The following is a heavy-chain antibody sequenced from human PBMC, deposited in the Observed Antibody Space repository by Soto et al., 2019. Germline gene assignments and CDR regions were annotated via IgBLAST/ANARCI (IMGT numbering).Heavy chain of an antibody. CDR3: ARSPYSSGYYYAIDY. Sequence: ASVKVSCKASGYTLIMYYIHWMRQAPGQGLEWMGLINPSGGSTTYAQKFQGRVTMTRDTSTSTVYMDLSSLRSEDSAVYYCARSPYSSGYYYAIDYWGQGTQVTVP. CDR1: GYTLIMYY. J-gene: IGHJ4*02. D-gene: IGHD3-22*01. V-gene: IGHV1-46*01. CDR2: INPSGGST.